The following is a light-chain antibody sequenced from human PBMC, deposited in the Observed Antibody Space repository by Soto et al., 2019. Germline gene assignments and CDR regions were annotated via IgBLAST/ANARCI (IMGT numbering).Light chain of an antibody. V-gene: IGKV3-15*01. J-gene: IGKJ4*01. CDR1: QSVSGN. CDR3: QQYNNWHPVT. Sequence: EIVMTQSPATLSVSPGERATLSCRASQSVSGNLAWYQQKPGQAPRLLIYGASTRATGIPARFSGSGSGTEFTLIISSLQSEDFAVYYCQQYNNWHPVTFGGGTKVEIK. CDR2: GAS.